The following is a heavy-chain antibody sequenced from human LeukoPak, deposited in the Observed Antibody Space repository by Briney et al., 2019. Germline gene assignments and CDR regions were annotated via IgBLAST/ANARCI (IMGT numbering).Heavy chain of an antibody. CDR3: ARDSNSYYDILTGYYPYYFDY. Sequence: GGSLRLSCAASGFTFSSYWMHWVRQAPGKGLVWVSRINSDGSSTSYADSVKGRFTISRDNAKNTLNLQMNSLRAEDTAVYYCARDSNSYYDILTGYYPYYFDYWGQGTLVTVSS. J-gene: IGHJ4*02. V-gene: IGHV3-74*01. CDR2: INSDGSST. CDR1: GFTFSSYW. D-gene: IGHD3-9*01.